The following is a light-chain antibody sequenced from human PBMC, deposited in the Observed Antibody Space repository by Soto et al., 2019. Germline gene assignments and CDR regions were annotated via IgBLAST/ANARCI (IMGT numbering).Light chain of an antibody. CDR3: QQYGNSPTA. Sequence: EIVLTQSPGTLSLSQGKRATLSCRASQSVSSYLAWYQQKPGQALRLLIYDASNRATGIPDRFSGSGSGRDFTLTISRLEPEDFAVYYCQQYGNSPTAFGQGTKVDIK. J-gene: IGKJ1*01. CDR1: QSVSSY. CDR2: DAS. V-gene: IGKV3-20*01.